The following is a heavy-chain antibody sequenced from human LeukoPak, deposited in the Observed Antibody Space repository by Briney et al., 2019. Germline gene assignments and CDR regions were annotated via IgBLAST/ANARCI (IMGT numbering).Heavy chain of an antibody. Sequence: GGSLRLSCAASGFTVSSNYMTWVRQAPGQGLEWVSVISSSGDTTYYADSVKGRFTISRDNSKNTLYLQMNSLRAEDTAVYYCARAVAVAGTDWYFDLWGRGTLVTVSS. D-gene: IGHD6-19*01. V-gene: IGHV3-23*01. CDR2: ISSSGDTT. CDR3: ARAVAVAGTDWYFDL. J-gene: IGHJ2*01. CDR1: GFTVSSNY.